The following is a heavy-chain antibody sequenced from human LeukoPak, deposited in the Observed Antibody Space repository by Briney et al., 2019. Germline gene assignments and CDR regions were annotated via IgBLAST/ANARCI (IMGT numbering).Heavy chain of an antibody. D-gene: IGHD4/OR15-4a*01. CDR2: ISSSSSYI. CDR3: ASEGGWGAYYFDY. J-gene: IGHJ4*02. CDR1: GFTFSSYS. Sequence: GGSLRLSCAASGFTFSSYSMNWVRQAPGKGLEWVSSISSSSSYIYYADSVKGRFTISRDNVKNSLYLQMNSLRAEDTAVYYCASEGGWGAYYFDYWGQGTLVTVSS. V-gene: IGHV3-21*01.